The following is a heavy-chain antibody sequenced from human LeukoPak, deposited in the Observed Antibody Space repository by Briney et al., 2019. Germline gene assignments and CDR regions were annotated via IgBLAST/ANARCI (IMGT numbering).Heavy chain of an antibody. D-gene: IGHD4-17*01. CDR3: AKGSYGDYLFTWFDP. Sequence: GGSLRLSCAASGFTFDDYAMHWVRQAPGKGLEWVSGISWNSGSIGYADSVKGRFTISRDNAKNSLYLQMNSLRAEDTALYYCAKGSYGDYLFTWFDPWGQGTLVTVSS. J-gene: IGHJ5*02. CDR2: ISWNSGSI. V-gene: IGHV3-9*01. CDR1: GFTFDDYA.